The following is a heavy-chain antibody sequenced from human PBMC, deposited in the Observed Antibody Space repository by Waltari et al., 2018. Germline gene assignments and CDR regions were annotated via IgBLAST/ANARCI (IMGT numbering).Heavy chain of an antibody. Sequence: QLQLQESGPGLVKPSETLSLTCTVSGGSISSSSYYWGWLRQPPGKGLEWIGSIYYGGSTYYNPSLKSRVTISGETSKNQFSLKLSAVTAEDTAVYYCAHAFRDFWSGTASYFDYWGQGTLVTVSS. CDR1: GGSISSSSYY. CDR2: IYYGGST. D-gene: IGHD3-3*01. CDR3: AHAFRDFWSGTASYFDY. V-gene: IGHV4-39*07. J-gene: IGHJ4*02.